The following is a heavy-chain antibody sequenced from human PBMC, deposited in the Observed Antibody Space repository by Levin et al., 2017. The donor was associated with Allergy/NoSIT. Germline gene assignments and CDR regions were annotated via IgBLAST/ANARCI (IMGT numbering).Heavy chain of an antibody. CDR1: GGSISSGDYY. D-gene: IGHD2-2*01. CDR3: ARVYCSSTSCYHFDY. V-gene: IGHV4-30-4*01. Sequence: LRLSCTVSGGSISSGDYYWSWIRQPPGKGLEWIGYIYYSGSTYYNPSLKSRVTISGDTSKNQFSLKLSSVTAADTAVYYCARVYCSSTSCYHFDYWGQGTLVTVSS. CDR2: IYYSGST. J-gene: IGHJ4*02.